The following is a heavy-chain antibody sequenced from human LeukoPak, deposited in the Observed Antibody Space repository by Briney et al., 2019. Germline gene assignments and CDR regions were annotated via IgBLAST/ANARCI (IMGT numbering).Heavy chain of an antibody. CDR2: IYYSGST. Sequence: SETLSLTCTVSGGSISSSSYYWGWIRQPPGKGLEWIGSIYYSGSTYYNPSLKSRVTISVDTSKNQFSLKLSSVTAADTAVYYCASPVPSCGGDCSGYFQHWGQGTLVTVSS. D-gene: IGHD2-21*02. CDR1: GGSISSSSYY. J-gene: IGHJ1*01. CDR3: ASPVPSCGGDCSGYFQH. V-gene: IGHV4-39*07.